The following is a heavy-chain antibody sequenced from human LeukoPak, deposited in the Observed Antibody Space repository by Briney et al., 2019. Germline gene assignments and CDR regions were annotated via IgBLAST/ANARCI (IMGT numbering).Heavy chain of an antibody. Sequence: GGSQRLSCAASGFTFSSYAMSWVRQAPGKGLEWVSAISGSGGSTYYADSVKGRFTISRDNSKNTLFLQMNSLRAEDTAVYYCAKAMDFWSGRYFDYWGQGTLVTVSS. D-gene: IGHD3-3*01. CDR3: AKAMDFWSGRYFDY. CDR2: ISGSGGST. V-gene: IGHV3-23*01. J-gene: IGHJ4*02. CDR1: GFTFSSYA.